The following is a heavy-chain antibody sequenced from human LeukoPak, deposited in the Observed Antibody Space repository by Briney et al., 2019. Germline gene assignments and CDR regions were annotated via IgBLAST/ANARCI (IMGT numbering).Heavy chain of an antibody. D-gene: IGHD3-22*01. Sequence: GGPLRLSCTASGFTFGDYAMSWVRQAPGKGLEWVGFIRSKAYGGTTEYAASVKGRFTISRDDSKSIAYLQMNSLKTEDTAVYYCTRAGYYYDSSGYGGDYCGQGTLVTVSS. CDR1: GFTFGDYA. CDR3: TRAGYYYDSSGYGGDY. CDR2: IRSKAYGGTT. V-gene: IGHV3-49*04. J-gene: IGHJ4*02.